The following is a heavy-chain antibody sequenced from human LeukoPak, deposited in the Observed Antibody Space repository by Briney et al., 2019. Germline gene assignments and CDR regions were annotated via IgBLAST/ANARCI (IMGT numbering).Heavy chain of an antibody. CDR2: INTYGTSA. J-gene: IGHJ4*02. V-gene: IGHV3-74*01. CDR1: GFTFSSYW. D-gene: IGHD2-2*01. Sequence: PGGSLRLSCEVSGFTFSSYWMNWVRHVPGKGLAWVSHINTYGTSAIYADSVKGRFTISRDNAKNMLFLQMDSLRAEDTAVYYCAREIVVVPAGIPDYWGQGTRVSVSS. CDR3: AREIVVVPAGIPDY.